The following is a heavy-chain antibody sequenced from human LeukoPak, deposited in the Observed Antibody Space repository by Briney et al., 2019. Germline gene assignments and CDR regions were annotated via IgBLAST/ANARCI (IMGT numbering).Heavy chain of an antibody. CDR3: ARGGNSWYADY. D-gene: IGHD6-13*01. J-gene: IGHJ4*02. Sequence: SETLSLTCTVSGGSISSSSYYWGWIRQPPGKGLEWIGSIYYSGSTYYNPSLKSRVTISVDTSKNQFSLKLSSVTAADTAVYYCARGGNSWYADYWGQGNLVTVSS. V-gene: IGHV4-39*07. CDR1: GGSISSSSYY. CDR2: IYYSGST.